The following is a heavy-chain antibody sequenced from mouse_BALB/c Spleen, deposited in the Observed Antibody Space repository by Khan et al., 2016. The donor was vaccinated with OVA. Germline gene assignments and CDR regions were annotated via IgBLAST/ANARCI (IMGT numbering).Heavy chain of an antibody. CDR3: ARDGSRYNYAIDY. D-gene: IGHD2-3*01. CDR1: GYSITSDYA. J-gene: IGHJ4*01. V-gene: IGHV3-2*02. CDR2: ISYSGST. Sequence: QLEESGPGLVKPSQSLSLTCTVTGYSITSDYAWNWIRQSPGNKLEWMGYISYSGSTNYNPALKSRISITRDTSKNQFFLQLNSVTTEDTATYYCARDGSRYNYAIDYWGQGTSVTVSS.